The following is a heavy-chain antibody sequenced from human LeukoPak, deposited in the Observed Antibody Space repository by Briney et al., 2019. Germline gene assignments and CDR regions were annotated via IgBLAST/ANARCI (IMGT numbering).Heavy chain of an antibody. J-gene: IGHJ5*02. CDR1: GGSISSSSYY. Sequence: SETLSLTCTVSGGSISSSSYYWGWIRQPPGKGLEWIGSIYYSGSPYYNPSLKSRVTISVDTSKNQFSLKLSSVTAADTAVYYCARGGILTGYHNWFDPWGQGTLVTVSS. CDR3: ARGGILTGYHNWFDP. V-gene: IGHV4-39*01. D-gene: IGHD3-9*01. CDR2: IYYSGSP.